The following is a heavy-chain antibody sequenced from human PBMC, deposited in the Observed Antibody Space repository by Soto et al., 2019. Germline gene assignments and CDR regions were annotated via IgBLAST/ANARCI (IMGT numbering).Heavy chain of an antibody. Sequence: EVQLVESGGGLNQPGGSLRLSCVVSGFIVSRSHMMWVRQAPGKGLEGVSVIYTHGQINYVDPVKGRFTIARDNSKNTIYLQMNSLKVEDTAVYYCVRVTGAERHWGQGALVTGSS. V-gene: IGHV3-53*01. CDR2: IYTHGQI. D-gene: IGHD7-27*01. J-gene: IGHJ4*02. CDR3: VRVTGAERH. CDR1: GFIVSRSH.